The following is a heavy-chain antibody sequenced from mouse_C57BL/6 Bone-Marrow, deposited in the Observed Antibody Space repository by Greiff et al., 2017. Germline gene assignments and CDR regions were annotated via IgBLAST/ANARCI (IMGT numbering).Heavy chain of an antibody. CDR2: IDPENGDT. J-gene: IGHJ3*01. CDR1: GFNLKDDY. CDR3: TTAVRAPFAY. Sequence: VQLQQSGAELVRPGASVKLSCTASGFNLKDDYMHWVKQRPEQGLEWIGWIDPENGDTEYASKFQGKATITADTSSHTAYLQLSSLTSEDTAVYYCTTAVRAPFAYWGQGTLVTVSA. D-gene: IGHD3-3*01. V-gene: IGHV14-4*01.